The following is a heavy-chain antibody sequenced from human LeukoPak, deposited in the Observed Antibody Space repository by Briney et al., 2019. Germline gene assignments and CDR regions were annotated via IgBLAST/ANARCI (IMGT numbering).Heavy chain of an antibody. CDR3: ATRPAGSTWYGVFDY. V-gene: IGHV4-59*11. D-gene: IGHD6-13*01. Sequence: SETLSLTCSVSGGSINSHYWSWIRQSPGKGLEWIGYVFNGGSTDYNPSLKSRVTMSLDTSRDQFSLRLSSVTAADTAIYYCATRPAGSTWYGVFDYWSQGTLVTVSS. CDR1: GGSINSHY. CDR2: VFNGGST. J-gene: IGHJ4*02.